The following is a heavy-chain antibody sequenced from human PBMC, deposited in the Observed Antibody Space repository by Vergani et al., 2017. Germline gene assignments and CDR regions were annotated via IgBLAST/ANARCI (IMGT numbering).Heavy chain of an antibody. J-gene: IGHJ4*02. V-gene: IGHV3-23*01. CDR2: ISGSGGST. CDR1: VFTFSSYA. Sequence: EVQLLESGGGLVQPGGSLRLSCAASVFTFSSYAMSWVRQAPGKGLEWVSAISGSGGSTYYADSVKGRFTISRDNSKNTLSLQMNSLTAEDTAIYYCAGPQGTSAYYYGGFDYWGQGILVTVSS. D-gene: IGHD3-22*01. CDR3: AGPQGTSAYYYGGFDY.